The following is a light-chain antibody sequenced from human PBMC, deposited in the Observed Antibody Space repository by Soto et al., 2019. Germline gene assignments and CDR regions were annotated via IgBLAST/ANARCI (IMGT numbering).Light chain of an antibody. Sequence: ESVLTQSPGTLSMSPGERATLSCRASQSVSSSYSAWYQQKPGQAPRLLIYGASRRATGIPDRFSGSRSGTGFTLTISRLEPEDFAVYYCQQYGSSPFTFGPGTKVDIK. V-gene: IGKV3-20*01. J-gene: IGKJ3*01. CDR2: GAS. CDR1: QSVSSSY. CDR3: QQYGSSPFT.